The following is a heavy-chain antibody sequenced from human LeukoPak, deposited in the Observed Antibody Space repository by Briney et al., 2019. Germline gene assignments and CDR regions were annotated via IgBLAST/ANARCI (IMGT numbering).Heavy chain of an antibody. CDR3: ARYSSGWAYVDY. J-gene: IGHJ4*02. Sequence: PSETLSLTCTVSGGSISSYYWSWIRQPPGKPLEWIGYIYYSGSTNYNPSLKSRVTISVDTSKNQFSLKLSSVTAADTAVYYCARYSSGWAYVDYWGQGTLVTVSS. CDR2: IYYSGST. D-gene: IGHD6-19*01. V-gene: IGHV4-59*01. CDR1: GGSISSYY.